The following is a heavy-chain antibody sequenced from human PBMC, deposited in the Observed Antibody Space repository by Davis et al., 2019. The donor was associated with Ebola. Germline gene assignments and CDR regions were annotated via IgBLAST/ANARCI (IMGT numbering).Heavy chain of an antibody. D-gene: IGHD1-14*01. Sequence: GSLRLSCTVSGGSISSSYWSWIRQPPGKGLEWIGYIYHSGSTNYSPSLKRRVTISADTSKNQFSLRLSSVTAADTAIYYCARDYVYWGQGTLVAVSS. J-gene: IGHJ4*02. CDR3: ARDYVY. V-gene: IGHV4-59*12. CDR2: IYHSGST. CDR1: GGSISSSY.